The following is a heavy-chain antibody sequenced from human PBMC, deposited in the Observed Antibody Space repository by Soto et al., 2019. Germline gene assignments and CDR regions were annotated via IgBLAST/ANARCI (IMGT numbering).Heavy chain of an antibody. CDR1: GFTVSSNY. V-gene: IGHV3-53*01. CDR3: ARAGIAAAGTDFDY. CDR2: IYSGGST. Sequence: GESLKISCAASGFTVSSNYMSWVRQAPGKGLEWVSVIYSGGSTYYADSVKGRFTISRDNSKNTLYLQMNSLRAEDTAVYYCARAGIAAAGTDFDYWGQGTLVTVSS. D-gene: IGHD6-13*01. J-gene: IGHJ4*02.